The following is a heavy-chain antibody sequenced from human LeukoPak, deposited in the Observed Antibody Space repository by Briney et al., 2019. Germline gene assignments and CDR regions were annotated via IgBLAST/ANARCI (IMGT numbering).Heavy chain of an antibody. CDR2: ISSSSSYI. V-gene: IGHV3-21*01. J-gene: IGHJ4*02. Sequence: GGSLRLSCAASGFTFSSYSMNWVRQAPGKGLEWVSSISSSSSYIYYADSVKGRFTISRDNAKNSLYLQMNSLRAEDTAVYYCASGVGSYFGSGRILGGYWGQGTLVTVSS. D-gene: IGHD3-10*01. CDR3: ASGVGSYFGSGRILGGY. CDR1: GFTFSSYS.